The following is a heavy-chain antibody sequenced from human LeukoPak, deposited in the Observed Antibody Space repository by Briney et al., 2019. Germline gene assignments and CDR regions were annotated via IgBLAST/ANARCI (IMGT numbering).Heavy chain of an antibody. V-gene: IGHV3-30*02. D-gene: IGHD6-19*01. CDR2: IRHDGTDK. CDR1: GFNFRSYG. Sequence: GGSLRLSCAASGFNFRSYGMHWVRQVPGKGLEWVAFIRHDGTDKYCADSVKGRFTISRDNSDETLYLQMSSLRVDDTAVYYCAKLGRVSVALYHFDYWGQGALVTVSS. J-gene: IGHJ4*02. CDR3: AKLGRVSVALYHFDY.